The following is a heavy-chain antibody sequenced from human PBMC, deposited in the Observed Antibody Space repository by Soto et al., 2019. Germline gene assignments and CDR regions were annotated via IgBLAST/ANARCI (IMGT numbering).Heavy chain of an antibody. CDR2: IDGSGYTT. V-gene: IGHV3-23*01. CDR3: AKDLYFQPPIGGFDT. D-gene: IGHD3-16*01. CDR1: GFSFSHYA. Sequence: PGGSLRLSCVASGFSFSHYAMTWVRQAPGKGLECISIIDGSGYTTYYADPVKGRFTISRDNSKDTLYLQMNNLKGEDTAVYYCAKDLYFQPPIGGFDTWGQGTLVTVSS. J-gene: IGHJ5*02.